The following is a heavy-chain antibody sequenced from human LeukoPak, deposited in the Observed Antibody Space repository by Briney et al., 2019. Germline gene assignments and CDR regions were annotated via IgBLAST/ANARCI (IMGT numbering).Heavy chain of an antibody. CDR1: HGSISSSNYC. J-gene: IGHJ6*02. V-gene: IGHV4-39*01. CDR2: LYYSGST. Sequence: SDTLSLTCTVSHGSISSSNYCWGWIRQPPGKGLGWIGSLYYSGSTYYNPSLKSRVTISVDTSKNQFCLKLRSVTAADTAVYYCARHNDYYYYGMDVWGQGTTVTVSS. CDR3: ARHNDYYYYGMDV.